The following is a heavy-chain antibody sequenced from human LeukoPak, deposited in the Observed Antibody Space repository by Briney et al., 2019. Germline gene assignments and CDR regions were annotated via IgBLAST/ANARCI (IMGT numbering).Heavy chain of an antibody. CDR3: ARVANWVGMLWFDP. J-gene: IGHJ5*02. V-gene: IGHV4-61*02. CDR2: IYTSGST. D-gene: IGHD7-27*01. CDR1: GGSISRGSYY. Sequence: SQTLSLTCTVSGGSISRGSYYWSWIRQPAGKGLEWIGRIYTSGSTNYNPSLKSRVTISVDTSKNQFSLKLSSLTAADTAVYYCARVANWVGMLWFDPWGQGTLVTVSS.